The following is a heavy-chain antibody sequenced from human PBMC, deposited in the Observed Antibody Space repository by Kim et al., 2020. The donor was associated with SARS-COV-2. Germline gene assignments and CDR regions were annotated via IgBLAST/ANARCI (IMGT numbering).Heavy chain of an antibody. CDR3: AKDQGNYGDYVGWFDP. J-gene: IGHJ5*02. V-gene: IGHV3-23*01. D-gene: IGHD4-17*01. CDR1: GFTFRSYA. Sequence: GGSLRLSCAASGFTFRSYAMSWVRQAPGKGLEWVSAISGSGGSTYYADSVKGRFTISRDNSKNTLYLQMNSLRAEDTAVYYCAKDQGNYGDYVGWFDPWGQGTLVTVSS. CDR2: ISGSGGST.